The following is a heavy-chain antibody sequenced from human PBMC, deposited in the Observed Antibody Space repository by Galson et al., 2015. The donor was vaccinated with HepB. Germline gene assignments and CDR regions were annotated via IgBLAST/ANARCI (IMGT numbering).Heavy chain of an antibody. V-gene: IGHV3-7*03. CDR3: ARPHYDDRTDAFDL. Sequence: SLRLSCADSGFTFSNYWMTWVRQAPGKGLEWVANINQDESEKYYVESVKGRFTISRNNAKSSLYLQVNRLRVEDTALYYCARPHYDDRTDAFDLWGQGTMVTVSS. CDR1: GFTFSNYW. CDR2: INQDESEK. D-gene: IGHD3-22*01. J-gene: IGHJ3*01.